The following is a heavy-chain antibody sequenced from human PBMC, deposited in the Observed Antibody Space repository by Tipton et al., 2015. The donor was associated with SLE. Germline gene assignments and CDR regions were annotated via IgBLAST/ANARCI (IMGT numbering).Heavy chain of an antibody. CDR3: ARDRRGWYFDL. D-gene: IGHD1-14*01. CDR2: LYYSGNT. V-gene: IGHV4-34*01. CDR1: GGSFSGYY. Sequence: TLSLTCAVYGGSFSGYYWSWIRQPPGKGLEWIGVLYYSGNTYYNPSLKSPVTLSIDTSKNQFSLKLSSVTAADTAVYYCARDRRGWYFDLWGRGTLVTVSS. J-gene: IGHJ2*01.